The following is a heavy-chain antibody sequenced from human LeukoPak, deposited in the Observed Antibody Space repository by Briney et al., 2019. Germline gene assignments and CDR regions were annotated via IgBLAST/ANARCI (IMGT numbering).Heavy chain of an antibody. D-gene: IGHD3-10*01. J-gene: IGHJ3*02. CDR2: ISSSRSYI. CDR3: ARGDGATPPDAFDI. V-gene: IGHV3-21*01. CDR1: GFTFSSYS. Sequence: PGGSLRLSCAASGFTFSSYSMNWVRQAPGKGLQWVSSISSSRSYIYYPDSVKGRLTISRDNAKNSLYLQMNSLRGEDTAVYYCARGDGATPPDAFDIWGQGTMVTVSS.